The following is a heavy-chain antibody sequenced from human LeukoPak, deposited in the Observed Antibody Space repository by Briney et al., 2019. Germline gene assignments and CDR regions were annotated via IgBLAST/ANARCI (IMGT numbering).Heavy chain of an antibody. J-gene: IGHJ3*02. CDR2: ISSSSSYI. Sequence: GGSLRLSCAASGFTFSSYSMNWVRQAPGKGLEWVSSISSSSSYIYYADSVKGRFTISRDNAKNSLYLQMNSLRAEDTAVYYCARDYCTNGVCYIGSEAFDIWGQGTMVTVSS. V-gene: IGHV3-21*01. D-gene: IGHD2-8*01. CDR3: ARDYCTNGVCYIGSEAFDI. CDR1: GFTFSSYS.